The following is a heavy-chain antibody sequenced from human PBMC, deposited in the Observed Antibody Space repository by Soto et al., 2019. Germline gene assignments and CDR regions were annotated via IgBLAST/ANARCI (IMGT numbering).Heavy chain of an antibody. J-gene: IGHJ4*02. CDR2: IQQDGSEK. CDR3: ASLKTTVRFPLFPPTADY. CDR1: GFTFSNSW. D-gene: IGHD4-4*01. V-gene: IGHV3-7*01. Sequence: PGGSLRLSCAASGFTFSNSWMSWVRQAPGKGLEWVANIQQDGSEKYYVDSVKGRFTISRDNAKNSLYLQMNSLRAEDTAVYYCASLKTTVRFPLFPPTADYWGQGTLVTVSS.